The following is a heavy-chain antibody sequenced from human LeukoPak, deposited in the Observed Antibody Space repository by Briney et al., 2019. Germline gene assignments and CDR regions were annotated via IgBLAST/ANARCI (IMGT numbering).Heavy chain of an antibody. V-gene: IGHV3-74*01. Sequence: GGSLRLSCAASAFTFNTNNMHWVGRAPAERVVWVSRINNDGTSTSYTDSVKGRFSVSRDNAKNTLYLQMKSLSAEDTAVYYCARPTGYCSGGTCRRAHYYYGMDVWGQGTTVTVSS. D-gene: IGHD2-15*01. CDR2: INNDGTST. CDR3: ARPTGYCSGGTCRRAHYYYGMDV. J-gene: IGHJ6*02. CDR1: AFTFNTNN.